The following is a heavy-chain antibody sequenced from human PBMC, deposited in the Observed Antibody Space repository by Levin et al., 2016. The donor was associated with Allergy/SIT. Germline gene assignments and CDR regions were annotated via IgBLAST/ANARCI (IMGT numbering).Heavy chain of an antibody. J-gene: IGHJ6*02. V-gene: IGHV1-8*01. CDR3: ARRDGINYYFGMDV. CDR2: MNPNSGNT. D-gene: IGHD6-6*01. CDR1: GYTFTSYD. Sequence: ASVKVSCKASGYTFTSYDINWVRQATGQGLEWMGWMNPNSGNTGYAQKFQGRFTMTRNTAISTAYMELSSLRSEDTAIYYCARRDGINYYFGMDVWGQGTTVTVSS.